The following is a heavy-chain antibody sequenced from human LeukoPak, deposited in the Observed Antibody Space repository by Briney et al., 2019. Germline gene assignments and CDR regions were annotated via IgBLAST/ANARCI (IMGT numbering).Heavy chain of an antibody. Sequence: GGSLRLSCAASGFTFSTYGMHWVRQAPGTGLEWVALIRYDGSKKYYADSVKGRFTISRDNSKNTLYLQMNSLRAEDTAVYYCAKDQAYDILTGYYIGYYMDVWGKGTTVTISS. CDR2: IRYDGSKK. CDR1: GFTFSTYG. D-gene: IGHD3-9*01. CDR3: AKDQAYDILTGYYIGYYMDV. J-gene: IGHJ6*03. V-gene: IGHV3-30*02.